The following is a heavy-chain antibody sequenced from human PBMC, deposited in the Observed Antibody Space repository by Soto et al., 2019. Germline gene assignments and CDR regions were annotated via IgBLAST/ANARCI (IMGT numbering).Heavy chain of an antibody. CDR1: GGSISSGGYY. V-gene: IGHV4-31*03. CDR2: XXYXGXT. D-gene: IGHD4-17*01. CDR3: AREYGDYGAFDI. Sequence: SETLSLTCTVAGGSISSGGYYWSWIRQHQGKGLXWXGXXXYXGXTXYXXXXKSRVTISVDTSKNQFSLKLSSVTAAHTAVYYCAREYGDYGAFDIWGQGTMVTVSS. J-gene: IGHJ3*02.